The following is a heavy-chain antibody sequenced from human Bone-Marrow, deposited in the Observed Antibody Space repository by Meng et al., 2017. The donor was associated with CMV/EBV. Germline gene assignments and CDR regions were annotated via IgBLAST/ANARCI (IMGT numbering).Heavy chain of an antibody. J-gene: IGHJ4*02. V-gene: IGHV1-69*10. CDR3: ARGRSDVEPAGSQAQALSH. D-gene: IGHD2-2*01. Sequence: SVKVSCKASGDTFSNFGISWVRQAPGQGLEWMGGIIPILRIPNYAQKFQGRITITADQSTNTTYMEVSSLRSEDTAVYYRARGRSDVEPAGSQAQALSHWGQGTVVTVSS. CDR1: GDTFSNFG. CDR2: IIPILRIP.